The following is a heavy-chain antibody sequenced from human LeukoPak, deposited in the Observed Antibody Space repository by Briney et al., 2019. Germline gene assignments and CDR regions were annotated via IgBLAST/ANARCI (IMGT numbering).Heavy chain of an antibody. D-gene: IGHD3-9*01. V-gene: IGHV4-30-2*01. CDR3: ASDWLFSIGAFDI. CDR1: GGSISSGDYY. Sequence: PSQTLSLTCTVSGGSISSGDYYWSWIRQPPEKGLEWLGYISDSGSTYYNPSLKSRVTILVDRSKKQFSLKLSSVTAADTAVYYCASDWLFSIGAFDIWGQGTMVTVSS. CDR2: ISDSGST. J-gene: IGHJ3*02.